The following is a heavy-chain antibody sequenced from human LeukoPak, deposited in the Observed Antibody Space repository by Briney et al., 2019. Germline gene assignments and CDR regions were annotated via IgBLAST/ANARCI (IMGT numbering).Heavy chain of an antibody. D-gene: IGHD3-22*01. V-gene: IGHV3-23*01. CDR2: ISGSGGST. CDR1: GFTFSSYA. Sequence: PGGSLRLSCAASGFTFSSYAMSWVRQAPGKGLEWVSAISGSGGSTYYAHSVKGLFTISRDNYKNTLYLQMNSLSAEDTAVYYCANSLYDSSGRSYWYFDLWGRGTLVTVSS. CDR3: ANSLYDSSGRSYWYFDL. J-gene: IGHJ2*01.